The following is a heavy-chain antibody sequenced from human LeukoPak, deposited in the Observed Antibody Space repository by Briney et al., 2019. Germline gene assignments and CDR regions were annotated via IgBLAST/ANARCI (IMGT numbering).Heavy chain of an antibody. CDR3: AREGLDSRGYDYGYYFDY. Sequence: SVKVSCKASVGTFSSYAISWVRQAPGQGLEWMGGIIPIFGTANYAQKFQGRVTITADESTSTAYMQLSSLRSEDTAVYYCAREGLDSRGYDYGYYFDYWGQGTLVTVSS. D-gene: IGHD5-12*01. V-gene: IGHV1-69*13. J-gene: IGHJ4*02. CDR1: VGTFSSYA. CDR2: IIPIFGTA.